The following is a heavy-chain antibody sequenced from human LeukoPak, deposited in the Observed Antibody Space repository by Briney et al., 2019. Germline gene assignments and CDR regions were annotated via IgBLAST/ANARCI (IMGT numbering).Heavy chain of an antibody. Sequence: ETLSLTCNVSGGSISSYYWSWIRQPAGKGLEWIGRIYTSGSTNYNPSLKSRVTMSVDTSTNQFSLKLSSVTAADTAVYYCARGVYIAAAQYGYWGQGTLVTVSS. CDR3: ARGVYIAAAQYGY. V-gene: IGHV4-4*07. D-gene: IGHD6-13*01. CDR2: IYTSGST. CDR1: GGSISSYY. J-gene: IGHJ4*02.